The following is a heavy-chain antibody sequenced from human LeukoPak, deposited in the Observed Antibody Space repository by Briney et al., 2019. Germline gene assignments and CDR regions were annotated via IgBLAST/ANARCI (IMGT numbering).Heavy chain of an antibody. J-gene: IGHJ2*01. D-gene: IGHD4-23*01. CDR2: ISAYNGNT. Sequence: ASVKVSCKASGYTFTGYYMRSVRQAPGQGLEWMGWISAYNGNTNYAQKLQGRVTMTTDTSTSTAYMELRSLRSDDTAVYYCARGGGNSRWGYFDLWGRGTLVTVSS. CDR1: GYTFTGYY. CDR3: ARGGGNSRWGYFDL. V-gene: IGHV1-18*04.